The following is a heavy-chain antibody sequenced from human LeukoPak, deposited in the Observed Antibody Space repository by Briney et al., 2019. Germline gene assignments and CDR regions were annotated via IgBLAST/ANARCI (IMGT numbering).Heavy chain of an antibody. CDR2: IYTSGST. Sequence: SETLSLTCTVSGGSISSYYWSWIRQPAGKGLEWIGRIYTSGSTNYNPSLKSRVTMSVDTSKNQFSLKLSSVTAADTAVYYCARGPFTMLRGADNWFDPWGQGTLVTASS. CDR1: GGSISSYY. D-gene: IGHD3-10*01. V-gene: IGHV4-4*07. CDR3: ARGPFTMLRGADNWFDP. J-gene: IGHJ5*02.